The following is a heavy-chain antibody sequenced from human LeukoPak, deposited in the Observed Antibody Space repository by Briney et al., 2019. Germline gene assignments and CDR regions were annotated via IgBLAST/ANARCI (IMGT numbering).Heavy chain of an antibody. J-gene: IGHJ5*02. Sequence: SETLSLTCTVSGYSISSGYYWGWIRPPPGKGLEWIGSIYHSGSTYYNPSLKSRVTISVDRSKNQFSLKLCSVTAADTAVYYCARGNLYGDNWFDPWGQGTLVTVSS. CDR1: GYSISSGYY. D-gene: IGHD4-17*01. CDR3: ARGNLYGDNWFDP. V-gene: IGHV4-38-2*02. CDR2: IYHSGST.